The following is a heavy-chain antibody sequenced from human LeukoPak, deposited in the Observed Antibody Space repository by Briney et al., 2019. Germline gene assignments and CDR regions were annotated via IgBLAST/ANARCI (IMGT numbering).Heavy chain of an antibody. CDR1: GFTFSDYY. D-gene: IGHD5-24*01. CDR2: ISSSSSSYT. CDR3: AREEVRDGYNYGQVDY. J-gene: IGHJ4*02. V-gene: IGHV3-11*05. Sequence: GGSLRLSCAASGFTFSDYYMSWIRQAPGKGLEWVSYISSSSSSYTNYADSVKGRFTISRDNAKNSLYLQMNSLRAEDTAVYYCAREEVRDGYNYGQVDYWGRGTLVTVSS.